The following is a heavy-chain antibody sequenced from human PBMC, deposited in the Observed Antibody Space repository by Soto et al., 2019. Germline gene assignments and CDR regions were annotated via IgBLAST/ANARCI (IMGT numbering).Heavy chain of an antibody. Sequence: PSETLSLTCAVYGGSFSGYYWSWIRQPPGKGLEWIGEINHSGSTYYNPSLKSRVTISVDTSKNQFSLKLSSVTAADTAVYYCARKINRHSASDAFDIWGQGTMVTVSS. J-gene: IGHJ3*02. D-gene: IGHD6-25*01. CDR2: INHSGST. CDR3: ARKINRHSASDAFDI. CDR1: GGSFSGYY. V-gene: IGHV4-34*01.